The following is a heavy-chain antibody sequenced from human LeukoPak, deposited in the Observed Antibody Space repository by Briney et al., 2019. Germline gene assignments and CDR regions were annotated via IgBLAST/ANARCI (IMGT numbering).Heavy chain of an antibody. CDR1: GFTVSSNY. CDR2: IYSGGST. J-gene: IGHJ4*02. CDR3: ARSGGSTSCSAGGYDCPFGDY. Sequence: GGSLRLSCAASGFTVSSNYMSWVRQAPGKGLEWVSVIYSGGSTYYADSVKGRFTISRDNSKNTLYLQMNSLRAEDTAVYYCARSGGSTSCSAGGYDCPFGDYWGQGTLVTVSS. V-gene: IGHV3-53*01. D-gene: IGHD2-2*01.